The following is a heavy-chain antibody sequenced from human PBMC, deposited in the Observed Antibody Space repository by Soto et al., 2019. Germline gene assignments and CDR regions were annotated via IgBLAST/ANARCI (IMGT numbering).Heavy chain of an antibody. V-gene: IGHV1-2*04. Sequence: QVQLVQSGAEVKKPGASVKVSCKASGYTFTGYYMHWVRQAPGQGLEWMGWINPNSGGTNYAQKFPRWVTITRDTSISPAYMELSRLRSDDTAVYYCARGRCSGGSCYSRHYYYGMDVWGQGTTVTVSS. CDR2: INPNSGGT. CDR1: GYTFTGYY. J-gene: IGHJ6*02. CDR3: ARGRCSGGSCYSRHYYYGMDV. D-gene: IGHD2-15*01.